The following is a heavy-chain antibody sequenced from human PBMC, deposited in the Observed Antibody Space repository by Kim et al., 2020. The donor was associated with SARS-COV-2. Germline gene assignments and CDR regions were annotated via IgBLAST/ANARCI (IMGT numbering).Heavy chain of an antibody. J-gene: IGHJ5*02. Sequence: STSYAQKFQGRVTMTRDTSTSTVYMELSSLRSEDTAVYYCAYDYGGAGTAWGQGTLVTVSS. V-gene: IGHV1-46*01. D-gene: IGHD4-17*01. CDR2: ST. CDR3: AYDYGGAGTA.